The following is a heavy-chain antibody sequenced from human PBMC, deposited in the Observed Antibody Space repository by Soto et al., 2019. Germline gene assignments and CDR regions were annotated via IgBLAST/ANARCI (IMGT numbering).Heavy chain of an antibody. CDR3: AKASIVGSSRDYFDS. Sequence: GGSLTLSCAASGFTFSSYGMHWVRQAPGKGLEWVAVISYDGSNKYYGDSVKGRFTISRDNSENTLYLQMNSLSAEDTAVYYCAKASIVGSSRDYFDSWGHVTLVTVSS. CDR1: GFTFSSYG. J-gene: IGHJ4*01. V-gene: IGHV3-30*18. CDR2: ISYDGSNK. D-gene: IGHD1-26*01.